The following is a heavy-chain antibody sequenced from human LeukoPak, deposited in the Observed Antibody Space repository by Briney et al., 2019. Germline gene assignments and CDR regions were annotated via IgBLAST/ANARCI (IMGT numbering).Heavy chain of an antibody. J-gene: IGHJ4*02. CDR3: ARHGLDSSGWFAY. CDR2: IYPGDSDT. V-gene: IGHV5-51*01. D-gene: IGHD6-19*01. Sequence: GESLKISCKGSGYSFTSYWIGWVRQMPGKGLEWMGIIYPGDSDTRHSPSFQGQVTISADKSISTAYLQWSSLKAPDTAMYYCARHGLDSSGWFAYWGQGTLVTVSS. CDR1: GYSFTSYW.